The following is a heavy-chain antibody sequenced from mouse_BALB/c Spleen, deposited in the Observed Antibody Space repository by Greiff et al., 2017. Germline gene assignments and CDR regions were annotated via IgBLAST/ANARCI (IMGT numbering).Heavy chain of an antibody. CDR2: IYPYNGGT. J-gene: IGHJ4*01. CDR3: ARSPGATGAMDY. CDR1: GYTFTDYN. V-gene: IGHV1S29*02. Sequence: EVQLVESGPELVKPGASVKISCKASGYTFTDYNMHWVKQSHGKSLEWIGYIYPYNGGTGYNQKFKSKATLTVDNSSSTAYMELRSLTSEDSAVYYCARSPGATGAMDYWGQGTSVTVSS. D-gene: IGHD3-1*01.